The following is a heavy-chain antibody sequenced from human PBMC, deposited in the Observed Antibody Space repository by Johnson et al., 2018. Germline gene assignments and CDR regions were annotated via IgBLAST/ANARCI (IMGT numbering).Heavy chain of an antibody. Sequence: VQLVQSGGGLVKPGGSLRLSCAASGFTFSSYNMNWVRQAPGKGLEWVSSISISSSYIYYADSVKGRFTVPRDNAKNSLYLQMNSLRAEDTAVYYCAREHPPYCRDYDYGLDVWGQGTTVTVSS. CDR3: AREHPPYCRDYDYGLDV. CDR2: ISISSSYI. V-gene: IGHV3-21*01. D-gene: IGHD2-21*02. J-gene: IGHJ6*02. CDR1: GFTFSSYN.